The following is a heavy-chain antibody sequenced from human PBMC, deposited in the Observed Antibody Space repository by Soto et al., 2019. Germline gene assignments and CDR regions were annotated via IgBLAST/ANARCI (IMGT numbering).Heavy chain of an antibody. Sequence: SETLSLTCTVSGGSISSGGYYWSWIRQHPGKGLEWIGYIYYSGSTSYNPSLRSRVTISEDTSKNQFSLKLLSVTTADTAVYFCAAGEASSRNLAPYYLDFWGQGALVTVSS. CDR1: GGSISSGGYY. D-gene: IGHD6-13*01. CDR2: IYYSGST. V-gene: IGHV4-61*08. J-gene: IGHJ4*02. CDR3: AAGEASSRNLAPYYLDF.